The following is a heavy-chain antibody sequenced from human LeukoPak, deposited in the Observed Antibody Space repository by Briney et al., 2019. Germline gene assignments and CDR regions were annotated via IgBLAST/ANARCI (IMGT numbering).Heavy chain of an antibody. J-gene: IGHJ6*03. Sequence: SVKVSCKASGGTFSSYAISWVRQAPGQGLEWMGRIIPIFGTANYAQKFQGRVTITADKSTSTAYMELSSLRSEDTAVYYCARSDYYDSSGYRYYMDVWGKGTTVTVSS. V-gene: IGHV1-69*06. CDR1: GGTFSSYA. CDR2: IIPIFGTA. CDR3: ARSDYYDSSGYRYYMDV. D-gene: IGHD3-22*01.